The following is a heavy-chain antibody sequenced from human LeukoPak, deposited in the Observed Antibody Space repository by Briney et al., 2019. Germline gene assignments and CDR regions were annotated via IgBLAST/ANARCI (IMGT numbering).Heavy chain of an antibody. Sequence: PSETLSLTCTVSGGSISSYYWSWIRQPPGKGLEWIGDIYYSGSTNYNPSLKSRVTISVDTSKNQFSLKLSSVTAADTAVYYCARGNMATIRYWGQGTLVTVSS. CDR3: ARGNMATIRY. J-gene: IGHJ4*02. D-gene: IGHD5-24*01. V-gene: IGHV4-59*01. CDR1: GGSISSYY. CDR2: IYYSGST.